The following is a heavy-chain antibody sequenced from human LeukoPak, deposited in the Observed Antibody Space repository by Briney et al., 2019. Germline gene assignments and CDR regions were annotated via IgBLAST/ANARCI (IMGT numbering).Heavy chain of an antibody. CDR3: ARAADWYTSPFDY. J-gene: IGHJ4*02. CDR2: IYPGDSDT. V-gene: IGHV5-51*01. D-gene: IGHD3-9*01. Sequence: GESLKISCKGSGYSFTSYWIGWVRQMPGKGLEWMGIIYPGDSDTRYSPSFQGQVTISADKSINTAYLQWSSLKASDTAMFYCARAADWYTSPFDYWGQGTLVTVSS. CDR1: GYSFTSYW.